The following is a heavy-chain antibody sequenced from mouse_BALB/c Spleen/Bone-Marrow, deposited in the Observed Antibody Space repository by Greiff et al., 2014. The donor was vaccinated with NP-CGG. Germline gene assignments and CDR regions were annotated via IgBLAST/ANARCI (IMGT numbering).Heavy chain of an antibody. CDR3: ARSATMIFAY. Sequence: VQLVESGAELAKPGASVKMSCKASGYTFTSYWMHWVKQRPGQGLEWIGYINPSTGYTEYNQKFKDKATLTADKSSSTAYMQLSSLTSEASAFYYCARSATMIFAYWGQGTLVTVSA. CDR1: GYTFTSYW. CDR2: INPSTGYT. J-gene: IGHJ3*01. D-gene: IGHD2-4*01. V-gene: IGHV1-7*01.